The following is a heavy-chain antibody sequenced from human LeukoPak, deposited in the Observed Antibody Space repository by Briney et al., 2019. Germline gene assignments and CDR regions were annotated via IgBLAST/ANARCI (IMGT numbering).Heavy chain of an antibody. CDR2: INWNGGST. CDR3: ARDLYRIVVVPHYFDY. CDR1: GFTFDDYG. Sequence: PGGSLRLSCAASGFTFDDYGMSWVRQAPGKGLEWVSGINWNGGSTTYADSVKGRFTISRDNAKNSLYLQMNSLRAEDTAVYYCARDLYRIVVVPHYFDYWGQGTLVTVSS. V-gene: IGHV3-20*04. D-gene: IGHD3-22*01. J-gene: IGHJ4*02.